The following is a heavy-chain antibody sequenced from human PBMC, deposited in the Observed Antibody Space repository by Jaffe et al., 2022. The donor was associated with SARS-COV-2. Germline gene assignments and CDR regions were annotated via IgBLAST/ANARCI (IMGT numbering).Heavy chain of an antibody. CDR1: GYTFTSYY. Sequence: QVQLVQSGAEVKKPGASVKVSCKASGYTFTSYYMHWVRQAPGQGLEWMGIINPSGGSTSYAQKFQGRVTMTRDTSTSTVYMELSSLRSEDTAVYYCARVLTGTTWGYYYGMDVWGQGTTVTVSS. CDR2: INPSGGST. CDR3: ARVLTGTTWGYYYGMDV. J-gene: IGHJ6*02. D-gene: IGHD1-1*01. V-gene: IGHV1-46*01.